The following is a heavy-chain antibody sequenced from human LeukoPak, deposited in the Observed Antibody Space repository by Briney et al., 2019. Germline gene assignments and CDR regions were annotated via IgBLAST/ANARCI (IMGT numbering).Heavy chain of an antibody. Sequence: SETLSLTCTVSGGSISSSSYYWGWIRQPPGKGLEWIGSIYYSGSTYYNPSLKSRVTISVDTSKNQFSLKLSSVTAADTAVYYCARLDCSSTSCYRRLGYYYFYMDVWGKGTTVTVSS. D-gene: IGHD2-2*01. J-gene: IGHJ6*03. CDR2: IYYSGST. V-gene: IGHV4-39*07. CDR3: ARLDCSSTSCYRRLGYYYFYMDV. CDR1: GGSISSSSYY.